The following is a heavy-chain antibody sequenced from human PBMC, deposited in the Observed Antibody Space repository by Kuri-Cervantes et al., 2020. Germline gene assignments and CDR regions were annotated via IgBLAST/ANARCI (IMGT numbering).Heavy chain of an antibody. J-gene: IGHJ6*02. D-gene: IGHD4-23*01. CDR2: ISGSGGST. Sequence: GESLKISCAASGFTFSSYAMSWVRQAPGKGLEWVSAISGSGGSTYYADSVKGRFTISRDNAKNSLYLQMNSLRAEDTAVYYCARDGRVVTRIEAYYYYYYGMDVWGQGTTVTVSS. CDR3: ARDGRVVTRIEAYYYYYYGMDV. V-gene: IGHV3-23*01. CDR1: GFTFSSYA.